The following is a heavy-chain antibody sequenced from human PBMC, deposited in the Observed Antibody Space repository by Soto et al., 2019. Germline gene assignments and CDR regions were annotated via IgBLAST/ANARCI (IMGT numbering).Heavy chain of an antibody. D-gene: IGHD2-2*01. CDR2: ISPNGAWR. V-gene: IGHV1-46*01. CDR3: AREGAPAAKMFDF. J-gene: IGHJ4*02. Sequence: QVQLVQSGAEVKVPGASVRVSCKASGYTLTSYYMHWVRQAPGQGLEWVGFISPNGAWRDNAQKFKGRLTVTKDTPTNTLHMDLSSLGSEDTAIYYCAREGAPAAKMFDFWGQGTLVTVSS. CDR1: GYTLTSYY.